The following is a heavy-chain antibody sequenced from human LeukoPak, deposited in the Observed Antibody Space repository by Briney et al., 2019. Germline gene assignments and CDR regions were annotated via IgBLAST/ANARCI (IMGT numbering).Heavy chain of an antibody. J-gene: IGHJ4*02. Sequence: GGSLRLSCAASGFTFSSYWMHWVRQAPGKGLVWVSRIKSDGSSTSYADSVKGRFTISRDNAKNTLYLQMNSLRAEDTAVYYCAKDFALLGYCSGGTCHAGDSWGQGTLVTVSS. D-gene: IGHD2-15*01. CDR2: IKSDGSST. CDR1: GFTFSSYW. CDR3: AKDFALLGYCSGGTCHAGDS. V-gene: IGHV3-74*01.